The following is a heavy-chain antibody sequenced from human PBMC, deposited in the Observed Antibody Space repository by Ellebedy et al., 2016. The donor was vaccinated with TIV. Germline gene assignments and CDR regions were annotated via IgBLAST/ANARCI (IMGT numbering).Heavy chain of an antibody. V-gene: IGHV3-64*02. Sequence: GESLKISCAASGFTFSASVMHWVRQAPGKGLEYVSAISSNGVGTYYADSVKGRFTISRDNAKNSLYLQMNSMRDEDTAVYYCARDEAEVGATFFGYWGQGTLVTVSS. CDR3: ARDEAEVGATFFGY. D-gene: IGHD1-26*01. J-gene: IGHJ4*02. CDR2: ISSNGVGT. CDR1: GFTFSASV.